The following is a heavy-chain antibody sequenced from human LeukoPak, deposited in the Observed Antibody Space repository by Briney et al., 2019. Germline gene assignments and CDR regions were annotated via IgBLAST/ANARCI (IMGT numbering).Heavy chain of an antibody. CDR1: GFTVSSNY. V-gene: IGHV3-53*01. D-gene: IGHD3-22*01. CDR2: IYSGGST. Sequence: GGSLRLPCVASGFTVSSNYMSWVRQAPGKGLEWVSVIYSGGSTFYADSVKGRFTISRDNSKNTLYLQMNSLRAEDTAVYYCARGDSSGYSKVFDYWGQGTLVTVSP. J-gene: IGHJ4*02. CDR3: ARGDSSGYSKVFDY.